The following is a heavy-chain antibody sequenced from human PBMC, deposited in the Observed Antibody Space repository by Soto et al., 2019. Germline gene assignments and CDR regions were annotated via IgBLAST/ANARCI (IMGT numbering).Heavy chain of an antibody. CDR2: IYYSGST. D-gene: IGHD1-26*01. CDR3: ARVIVGDTTCDY. Sequence: QVQLQESGPGLVKPSETLSLTCTVSGGSIFSYYWSWIRQSPGKGLEWIGNIYYSGSTNYNPSLRSRVTISVDTSKNQVSLKMTSVTAADTAVYYCARVIVGDTTCDYWGHGTLVTVSS. V-gene: IGHV4-59*01. CDR1: GGSIFSYY. J-gene: IGHJ4*01.